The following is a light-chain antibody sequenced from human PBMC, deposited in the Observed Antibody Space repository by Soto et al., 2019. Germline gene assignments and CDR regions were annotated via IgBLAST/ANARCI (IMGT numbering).Light chain of an antibody. CDR3: SSYTSSSTHNYV. CDR2: VVS. Sequence: QSVLTQPASVSGSPGQSITISCTGTSSDVGGYNYVSWYQQHPGKAPKLMIYVVSNRPSGVSNRFSGSKSGNTASLTISGLQAEDEADYYCSSYTSSSTHNYVFGTGTKVTVL. J-gene: IGLJ1*01. V-gene: IGLV2-14*01. CDR1: SSDVGGYNY.